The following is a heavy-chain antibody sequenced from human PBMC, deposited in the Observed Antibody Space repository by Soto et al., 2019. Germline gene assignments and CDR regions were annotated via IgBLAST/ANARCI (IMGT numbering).Heavy chain of an antibody. Sequence: QVQLQESGPGLVKPSQTLSLTCTVSGGSISSGGYYWSWIRQHPGKGLEWIGYIYYSGSTYYNPSLKIRVTISVDTSKNLFSLKLSSVTAADTAVYYCARSARNWAFDYWGQGTLVTVSS. CDR1: GGSISSGGYY. D-gene: IGHD7-27*01. CDR3: ARSARNWAFDY. J-gene: IGHJ4*02. CDR2: IYYSGST. V-gene: IGHV4-31*03.